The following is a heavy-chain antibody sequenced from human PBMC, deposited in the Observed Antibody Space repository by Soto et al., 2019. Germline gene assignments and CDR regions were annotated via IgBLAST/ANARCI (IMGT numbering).Heavy chain of an antibody. CDR1: GGSINNGDYY. V-gene: IGHV4-30-4*01. CDR3: AREKSVVFAMAHPDWYFDL. J-gene: IGHJ2*01. CDR2: IYYSGST. Sequence: QVQLQESGSGLVKSSQTLSLTCAVSGGSINNGDYYWSRIRQPPGKGLEWIGYIYYSGSTYVNPSLKSRLQMTVDTSKNQFSLKLTSVTAADTAVYYCAREKSVVFAMAHPDWYFDLWGRGTLVTVSS. D-gene: IGHD2-2*01.